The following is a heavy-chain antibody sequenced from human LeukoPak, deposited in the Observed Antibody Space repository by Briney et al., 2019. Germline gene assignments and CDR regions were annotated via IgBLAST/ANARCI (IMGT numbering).Heavy chain of an antibody. V-gene: IGHV3-15*01. D-gene: IGHD2-15*01. Sequence: GGSLRLSCAASGFTFSNAWMTWVRQGPGKGLEWVGRIKSKTDGGTTDYAATVKGRFTISRDDSKNALYVQMNSLKTEDTAVYYCTTGLCSGGTCYSLGYWGQGTLVTVSA. J-gene: IGHJ4*02. CDR3: TTGLCSGGTCYSLGY. CDR1: GFTFSNAW. CDR2: IKSKTDGGTT.